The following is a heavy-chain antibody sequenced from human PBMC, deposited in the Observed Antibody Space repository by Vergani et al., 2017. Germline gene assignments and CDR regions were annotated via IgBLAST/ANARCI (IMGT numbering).Heavy chain of an antibody. J-gene: IGHJ3*02. CDR1: GGSISSGDYY. Sequence: QLQLQESGPGLVKPSQTLSLTCTVSGGSISSGDYYWSWIRQPPGKGLEWIGYIYYSGSTYYNPSLKSRVTISVDTSKNPFSLKLSSVTAADTAVYYCARSDAHGSGRNDAFDIWGQGTMVTVSS. V-gene: IGHV4-30-4*01. CDR2: IYYSGST. D-gene: IGHD3-10*01. CDR3: ARSDAHGSGRNDAFDI.